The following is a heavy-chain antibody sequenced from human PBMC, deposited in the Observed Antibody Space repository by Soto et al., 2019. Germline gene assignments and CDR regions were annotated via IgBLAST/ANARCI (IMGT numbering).Heavy chain of an antibody. CDR1: GFSLSTSGVG. CDR3: ALGVGGGALNY. CDR2: IYWDDDK. J-gene: IGHJ4*02. Sequence: QITLKESGPTLVKPTQTLTLTCTFSGFSLSTSGVGVGWLRQPPGKALEWLALIYWDDDKRYSPSLKSSLTIPKHTSKNQVVLTMTNMDPVDTATYYCALGVGGGALNYWVQGTLVTVSS. V-gene: IGHV2-5*02. D-gene: IGHD2-15*01.